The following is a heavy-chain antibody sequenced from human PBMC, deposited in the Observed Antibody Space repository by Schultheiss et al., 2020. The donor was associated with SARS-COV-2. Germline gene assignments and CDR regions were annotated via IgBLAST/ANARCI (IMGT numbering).Heavy chain of an antibody. CDR1: GGSISSSSYY. CDR3: ARLKRWLQFSAIDY. Sequence: SETLSLTCTVSGGSISSSSYYWGWIRQPPGKGLEWIGSIYYSGSTYYNPSLKSRVTISVDTSKNQFSLKLSSVTAADTAVYYCARLKRWLQFSAIDYWGQGTLVTVSS. D-gene: IGHD5-24*01. J-gene: IGHJ4*02. CDR2: IYYSGST. V-gene: IGHV4-39*01.